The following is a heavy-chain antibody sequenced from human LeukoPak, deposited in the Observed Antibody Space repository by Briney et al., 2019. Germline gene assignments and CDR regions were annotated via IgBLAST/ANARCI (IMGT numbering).Heavy chain of an antibody. J-gene: IGHJ6*02. CDR2: IYYSGST. CDR1: GGSISSHY. CDR3: ARDYRGYSGYTYYYYYYGMDV. D-gene: IGHD5-12*01. Sequence: PSETLSLTCTVSGGSISSHYWTWIRQTPGKGLEWIGYIYYSGSTNYNPSLKSRVTISVDTSKNQFSLKLSSVTAADTAAYYCARDYRGYSGYTYYYYYYGMDVWGQGTTVTVSS. V-gene: IGHV4-59*11.